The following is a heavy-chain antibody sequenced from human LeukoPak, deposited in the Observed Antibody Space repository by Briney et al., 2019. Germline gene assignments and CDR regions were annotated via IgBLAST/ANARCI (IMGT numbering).Heavy chain of an antibody. CDR2: ISWNSGGI. J-gene: IGHJ4*02. CDR1: GFTFDDYA. D-gene: IGHD5-24*01. CDR3: AKDKSVEMATILDY. Sequence: GGSLRLSCAASGFTFDDYAMHWVRQAPGKGLEWVSGISWNSGGIGYADSVKGRFTISRDNAKNSLYLQMNSLRAEDMALYYCAKDKSVEMATILDYWGQGTLVTVSS. V-gene: IGHV3-9*03.